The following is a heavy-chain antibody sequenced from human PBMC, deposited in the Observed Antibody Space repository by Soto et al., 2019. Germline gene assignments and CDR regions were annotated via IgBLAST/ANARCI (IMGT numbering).Heavy chain of an antibody. CDR3: ARDTLPSI. CDR2: INYSGNT. Sequence: QVQLQESGPGLVKPSETLSLTCTVSGDSIGRYYWSWIRQSPGQGLELIGYINYSGNTNYNPSLKSRVTISVDTSQNQFSLKLSSVTAADTDVYYCARDTLPSIWGQGTLVTVSS. CDR1: GDSIGRYY. V-gene: IGHV4-59*01. J-gene: IGHJ1*01.